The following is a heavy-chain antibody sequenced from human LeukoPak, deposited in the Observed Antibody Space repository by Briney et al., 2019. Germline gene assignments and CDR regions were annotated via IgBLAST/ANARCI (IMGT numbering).Heavy chain of an antibody. V-gene: IGHV1-69*13. CDR2: IIPIFGTA. CDR3: ARPAVGGDSSSGRPIQAWPFDY. CDR1: GGTFSSYA. J-gene: IGHJ4*02. Sequence: VASVKVSCKASGGTFSSYAISWVRQAPGQGLEWMGGIIPIFGTANYAQKFQGRVTITADESTSTAYMELSSLRSEDTAVYYCARPAVGGDSSSGRPIQAWPFDYWGQGTLVTVSS. D-gene: IGHD6-6*01.